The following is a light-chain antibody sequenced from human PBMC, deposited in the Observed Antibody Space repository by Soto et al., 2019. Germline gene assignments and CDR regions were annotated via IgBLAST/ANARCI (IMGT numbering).Light chain of an antibody. V-gene: IGLV2-14*01. CDR3: SSYTSSSTVV. J-gene: IGLJ1*01. CDR1: SSDVGGYNY. CDR2: EVS. Sequence: QSALTQPASVSGSPGQSITISCTGTSSDVGGYNYVSWYQQHPGKAPKLMIYEVSQRPSGDSNRFSGSKSGNTASLTISGLQAEHEADYWCSSYTSSSTVVFGPGTKVIV.